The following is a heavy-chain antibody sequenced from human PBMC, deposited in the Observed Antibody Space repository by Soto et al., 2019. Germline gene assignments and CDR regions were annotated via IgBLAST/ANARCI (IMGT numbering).Heavy chain of an antibody. J-gene: IGHJ6*02. V-gene: IGHV4-39*01. CDR1: GGSISSSSYY. D-gene: IGHD6-13*01. CDR2: IYYSGST. CDR3: ARLFPGYSSSWYVPYYYYGMDV. Sequence: SETLSLTCTVSGGSISSSSYYWGWIRQPPGKGLEWIGSIYYSGSTYYNPSLKSRVTISVDTSKNQFSLKLSSVTAADTAVYYCARLFPGYSSSWYVPYYYYGMDVWGQGTTVPVSS.